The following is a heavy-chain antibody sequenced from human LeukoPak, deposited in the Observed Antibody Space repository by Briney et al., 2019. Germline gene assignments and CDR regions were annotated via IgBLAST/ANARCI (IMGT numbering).Heavy chain of an antibody. V-gene: IGHV3-33*01. CDR3: ARDRSLHYFDY. CDR2: IYYDGSNQ. CDR1: GFTFRNAG. J-gene: IGHJ4*02. D-gene: IGHD5/OR15-5a*01. Sequence: PGGSLRLSCAVSGFTFRNAGMHWVRQAPGKGLEWVAIIYYDGSNQFYADSVKGRFTVSRDNSENTLFLQMNSLRAEDTAVYYCARDRSLHYFDYWGQGTLVTVSS.